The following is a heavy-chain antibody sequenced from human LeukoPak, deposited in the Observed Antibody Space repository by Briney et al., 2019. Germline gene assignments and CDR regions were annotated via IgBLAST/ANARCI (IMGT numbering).Heavy chain of an antibody. V-gene: IGHV4-59*08. CDR1: GGSISSYY. CDR3: ARVVTTTEYYFDY. CDR2: IYYSGST. Sequence: SETLSLTCTVSGGSISSYYWSWIRQPPGKGLEWIGYIYYSGSTNYNPSLKSQVTISVDTSKNQFSLKLSSVTAADTAVYYCARVVTTTEYYFDYWGQGTLVTVSS. D-gene: IGHD4-11*01. J-gene: IGHJ4*02.